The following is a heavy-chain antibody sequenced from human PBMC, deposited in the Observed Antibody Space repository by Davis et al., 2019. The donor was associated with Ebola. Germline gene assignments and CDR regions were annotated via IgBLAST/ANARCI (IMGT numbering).Heavy chain of an antibody. V-gene: IGHV1-18*04. J-gene: IGHJ5*02. CDR3: AREGLFKWNYDH. Sequence: AASVKVSCKASGYTFTSYGITWVRQAPGQGLEWMGWINPHNGNTNYAQSVQGRVTMTTDTSTSTAYMEVGSLRSDDTAVYYCAREGLFKWNYDHWGQGTLVTVSS. CDR1: GYTFTSYG. D-gene: IGHD1-7*01. CDR2: INPHNGNT.